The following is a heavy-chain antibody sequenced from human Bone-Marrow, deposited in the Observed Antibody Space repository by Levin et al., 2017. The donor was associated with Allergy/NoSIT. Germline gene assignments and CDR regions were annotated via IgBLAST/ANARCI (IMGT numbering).Heavy chain of an antibody. CDR3: ARGVVGAKFAYYYYGMDV. V-gene: IGHV4-34*01. CDR1: GGSFSGYY. CDR2: INHSGST. Sequence: SETLSLTCAVYGGSFSGYYWSWIRQPPGKGLEWIGEINHSGSTNYNPSLKSRVTISVDTSKNQFSLKLSSVTAADTAVYYCARGVVGAKFAYYYYGMDVWGQGTTVTVSS. J-gene: IGHJ6*02. D-gene: IGHD1-26*01.